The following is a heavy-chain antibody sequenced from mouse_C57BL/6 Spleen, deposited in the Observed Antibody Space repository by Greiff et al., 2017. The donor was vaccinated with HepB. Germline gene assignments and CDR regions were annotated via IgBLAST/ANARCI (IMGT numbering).Heavy chain of an antibody. V-gene: IGHV3-8*01. J-gene: IGHJ1*03. CDR1: GYSITSDY. CDR2: ISYSGST. CDR3: ARLRTYWYFDV. Sequence: EVKLMESGPGLAKPSQTLSLTCSVTGYSITSDYRNWIRKFPGNKLEYMGYISYSGSTYYNPSLKSRISITRDTSKNQYYLQLNSVTTEDTATYYCARLRTYWYFDVWGTGTTVTVSS.